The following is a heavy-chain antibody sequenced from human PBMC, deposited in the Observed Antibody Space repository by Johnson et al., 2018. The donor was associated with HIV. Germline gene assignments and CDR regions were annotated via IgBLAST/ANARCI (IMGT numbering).Heavy chain of an antibody. Sequence: VQLVESGGGLVQPGGSLRLSCAASGFTVSSNYMNWVRQAPGKGLEWVSVIYSGGNTYYADSVKGRFTISRDNSKNTLYLQMNSLRAEDTAVYYCARDFSSSSNAFDIWGQGTMVTVSS. CDR1: GFTVSSNY. J-gene: IGHJ3*02. CDR3: ARDFSSSSNAFDI. CDR2: IYSGGNT. V-gene: IGHV3-66*01. D-gene: IGHD6-6*01.